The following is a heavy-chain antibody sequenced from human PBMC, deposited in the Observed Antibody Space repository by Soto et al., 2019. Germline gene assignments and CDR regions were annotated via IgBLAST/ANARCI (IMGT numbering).Heavy chain of an antibody. Sequence: GGSLRLSCAAPGFTFSSYSMNWVRQAPGKGLEWVSYISNSSSIIYYADSVKGRFTISRDNAKNSLYLQMNSLRDEDTAVYYCARDSPGRYCSSTSCPRMDVWGQGTTVTVSS. D-gene: IGHD2-2*01. CDR2: ISNSSSII. CDR1: GFTFSSYS. J-gene: IGHJ6*02. CDR3: ARDSPGRYCSSTSCPRMDV. V-gene: IGHV3-48*02.